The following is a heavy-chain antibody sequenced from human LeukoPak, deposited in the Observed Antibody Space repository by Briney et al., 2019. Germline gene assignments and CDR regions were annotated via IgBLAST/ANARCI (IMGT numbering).Heavy chain of an antibody. CDR1: GGSFSGYY. CDR2: IYYSGST. CDR3: ARDEPTGYSSSWFNWFDP. D-gene: IGHD6-13*01. V-gene: IGHV4-34*01. Sequence: PSETLSLTCAVYGGSFSGYYWSWIRQPPGKGLEWIGSIYYSGSTYYNPSLKSRVTISVDTSKNQFSLKLSSVTAADTAVYYCARDEPTGYSSSWFNWFDPWGQGTLVTVSS. J-gene: IGHJ5*02.